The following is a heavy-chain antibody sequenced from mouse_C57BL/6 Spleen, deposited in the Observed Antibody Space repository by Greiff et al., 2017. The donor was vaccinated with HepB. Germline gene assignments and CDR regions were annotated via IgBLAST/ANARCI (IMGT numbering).Heavy chain of an antibody. CDR1: GFTFSDYG. J-gene: IGHJ4*01. CDR2: ISSGSSTI. Sequence: EVKLMESGGGLVKPGGSLKLSCAASGFTFSDYGMHWVRQAPEKGLEWVAYISSGSSTIYYADTVKGRFTISRDNAKNTLFLQMTSLRSEDTAMYYCAVAGTGYAMDYWGQGTSVTVSS. V-gene: IGHV5-17*01. CDR3: AVAGTGYAMDY. D-gene: IGHD3-3*01.